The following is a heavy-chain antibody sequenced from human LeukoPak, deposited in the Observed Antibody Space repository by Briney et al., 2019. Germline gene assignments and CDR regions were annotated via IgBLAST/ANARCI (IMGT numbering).Heavy chain of an antibody. CDR3: ARDVQRSYCSGGSCYGVRRAFDI. Sequence: SETLSLTCTVSGGSISSYYWSWIRQPAGKGLEWIGRIYTSGSTNYNPSLKSRVTMSVDTSKNQFSLKLSSVTAADTAVYYCARDVQRSYCSGGSCYGVRRAFDIWGQGTMVTVSS. D-gene: IGHD2-15*01. CDR1: GGSISSYY. V-gene: IGHV4-4*07. J-gene: IGHJ3*02. CDR2: IYTSGST.